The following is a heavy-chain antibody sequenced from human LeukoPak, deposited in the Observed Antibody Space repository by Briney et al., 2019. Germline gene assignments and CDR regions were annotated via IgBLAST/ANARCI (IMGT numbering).Heavy chain of an antibody. V-gene: IGHV3-30*03. CDR3: ARDTINYDILTGFRY. CDR2: ISYDGSLN. J-gene: IGHJ4*02. D-gene: IGHD3-9*01. Sequence: GGSLRLSCAVSGFTFSTYAMRWVRQAPGKGLEWVAAISYDGSLNYYADSVKGRFTISRDNSKNTLYLQMNSLRAEDTAVYYCARDTINYDILTGFRYWGQGTLVTVSS. CDR1: GFTFSTYA.